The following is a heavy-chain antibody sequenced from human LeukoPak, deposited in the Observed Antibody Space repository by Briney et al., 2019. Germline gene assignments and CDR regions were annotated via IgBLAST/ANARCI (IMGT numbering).Heavy chain of an antibody. V-gene: IGHV3-21*01. CDR3: ARVGCRGGSCSSRGDYYYGMDV. Sequence: PGGSLRLSCAASGFTFSSYSMNWVRQAPGKGLEWVSSISSSGSYISSPDSVKGRFTISRDNAKNSLYLQMNSLRAEDTAVYYCARVGCRGGSCSSRGDYYYGMDVWGQGTTVTVSS. D-gene: IGHD2-15*01. J-gene: IGHJ6*02. CDR2: ISSSGSYI. CDR1: GFTFSSYS.